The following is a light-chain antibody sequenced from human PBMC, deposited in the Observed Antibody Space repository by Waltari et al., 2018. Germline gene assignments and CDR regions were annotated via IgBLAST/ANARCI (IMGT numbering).Light chain of an antibody. V-gene: IGLV2-11*01. J-gene: IGLJ1*01. CDR3: CSYAGSYTFYV. CDR1: SRYVGGYNY. CDR2: DVS. Sequence: QSALTQPRSVSGSPGQSVTISCTGTSRYVGGYNYVSWYQQHPGKAPKLMIYDVSKRPSGVPDRFSGSKSGNTASLTISGLQAEDEADYYCCSYAGSYTFYVFGTGTKVTVL.